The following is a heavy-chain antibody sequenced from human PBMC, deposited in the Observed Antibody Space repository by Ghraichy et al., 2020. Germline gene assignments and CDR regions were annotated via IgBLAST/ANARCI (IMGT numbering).Heavy chain of an antibody. D-gene: IGHD5-18*01. CDR2: IYYSGST. Sequence: SETLSLTCTVSGGSISTYYWSWIRQPPGKGLEWIGYIYYSGSTNYNPSLKSRVTISVATSKNQFSLKLSSVTAADTAVYYCARAVGYSYDIDYWGQGTLVTVSS. V-gene: IGHV4-59*01. J-gene: IGHJ4*02. CDR1: GGSISTYY. CDR3: ARAVGYSYDIDY.